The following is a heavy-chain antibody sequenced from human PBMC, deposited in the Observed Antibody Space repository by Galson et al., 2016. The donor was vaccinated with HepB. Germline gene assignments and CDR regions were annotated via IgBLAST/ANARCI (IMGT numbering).Heavy chain of an antibody. CDR1: GFTFSNYG. V-gene: IGHV3-33*01. Sequence: SLRLSCAASGFTFSNYGMHWVRQAPGKGLEWVALISYDGSTTSYADSVKGRFSVSRDTSTSSLYLQMNSLRAEDTALYFCVREAPLYGVVHAYFDKWGQGALVTVSS. CDR3: VREAPLYGVVHAYFDK. D-gene: IGHD3-10*01. CDR2: ISYDGSTT. J-gene: IGHJ4*02.